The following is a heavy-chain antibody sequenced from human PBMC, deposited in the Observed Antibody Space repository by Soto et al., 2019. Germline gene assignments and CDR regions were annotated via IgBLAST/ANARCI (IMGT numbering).Heavy chain of an antibody. Sequence: GESLKISCKGSGYSFTSYWIGWVRQMPGKGLEWMGSIYPGDSDTRYSPSFQGQVTISADESSSTAYLQWSSLKASDTAMYYCARRALEDFYYALDVWGQGTTVTVSS. D-gene: IGHD1-1*01. CDR1: GYSFTSYW. J-gene: IGHJ6*02. CDR2: IYPGDSDT. CDR3: ARRALEDFYYALDV. V-gene: IGHV5-51*01.